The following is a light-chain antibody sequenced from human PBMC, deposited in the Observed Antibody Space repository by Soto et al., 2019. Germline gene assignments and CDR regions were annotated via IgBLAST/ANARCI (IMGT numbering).Light chain of an antibody. J-gene: IGKJ2*01. V-gene: IGKV3-20*01. CDR3: QHYDTSPPLYT. CDR1: QSLNSSF. Sequence: EIVLTQSPGTLSLSPGERATLSCRASQSLNSSFLAWYQQKPGQAPRLLVYAASSRATGIPDRFRGSASGTVLPLTLSTLEPEDFAFYYSQHYDTSPPLYTFGQGTKLEIK. CDR2: AAS.